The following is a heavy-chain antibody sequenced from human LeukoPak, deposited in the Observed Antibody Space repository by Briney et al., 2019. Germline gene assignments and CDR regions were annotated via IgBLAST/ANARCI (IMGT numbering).Heavy chain of an antibody. Sequence: GGSLRLSCAASGFTLSSYAMSWVRQGPGKGLEWVSAISVSGNTYHADSVKGRFTISRDSSKNTLYLQMNSLRAEDAAVYYCAKAPVTTCSGAYCYPFYYWGQETLGTVSS. V-gene: IGHV3-23*01. CDR1: GFTLSSYA. CDR2: ISVSGNT. J-gene: IGHJ4*02. CDR3: AKAPVTTCSGAYCYPFYY. D-gene: IGHD2-15*01.